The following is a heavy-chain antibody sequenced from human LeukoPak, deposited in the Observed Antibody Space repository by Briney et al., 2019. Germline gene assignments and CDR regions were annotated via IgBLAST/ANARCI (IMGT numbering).Heavy chain of an antibody. D-gene: IGHD6-19*01. J-gene: IGHJ1*01. CDR3: TTDFPVVHIAVAG. CDR2: IKSKTDGGTT. V-gene: IGHV3-15*01. Sequence: PGGSLRLSCAASGFTFSNAWMSWVRQAPGKGLEWVGRIKSKTDGGTTDYAAPVKGRFTISRDDSKNTLYLQMNSLKTEDTAVYYCTTDFPVVHIAVAGWGQGTLVTVSS. CDR1: GFTFSNAW.